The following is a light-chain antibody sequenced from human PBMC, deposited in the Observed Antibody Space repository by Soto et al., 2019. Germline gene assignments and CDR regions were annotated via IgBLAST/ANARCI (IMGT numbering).Light chain of an antibody. CDR3: QQSYSTPPIP. Sequence: DIQMTQSPSTLSASVGDRVTITCRASQSISSYLNWYQQKPGKAPKLLIYAASSLQSGVPSRFSGSGSGTDFTLTISSLQPEDFATYYCQQSYSTPPIPFGQGTRLEI. V-gene: IGKV1-39*01. CDR1: QSISSY. CDR2: AAS. J-gene: IGKJ5*01.